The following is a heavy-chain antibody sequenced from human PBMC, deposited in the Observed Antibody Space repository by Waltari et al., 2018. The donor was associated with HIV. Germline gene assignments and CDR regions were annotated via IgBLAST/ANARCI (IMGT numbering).Heavy chain of an antibody. V-gene: IGHV3-53*01. J-gene: IGHJ4*02. CDR1: GFTVSSNY. CDR2: IYSGGST. D-gene: IGHD6-13*01. CDR3: ARDHIAAAGIFDY. Sequence: EVQLVESGGGLIQPGGSLRLSCAASGFTVSSNYMSWVRQAPGKGLEWVSVIYSGGSTYYADSVKGRFTISRDNSKNTLYLQMNSLRAEDTAVYYCARDHIAAAGIFDYWGQGTLVTVSS.